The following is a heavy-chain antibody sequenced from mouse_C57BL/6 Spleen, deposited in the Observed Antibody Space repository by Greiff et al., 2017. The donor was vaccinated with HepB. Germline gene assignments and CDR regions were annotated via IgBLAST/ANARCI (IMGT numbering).Heavy chain of an antibody. CDR2: ISSGSSTI. J-gene: IGHJ4*01. V-gene: IGHV5-17*01. D-gene: IGHD1-1*01. CDR1: GFTFSDYG. CDR3: ARGFAVVAPNAMDY. Sequence: EVKLMESGGGLVKPGGSLKLSCAASGFTFSDYGMHWVRQAPEKGLEWVAYISSGSSTIYYADTVKGRFTISRDNAKNTLFLQMTSLRSEDTAMYYCARGFAVVAPNAMDYWGQGTSVTVSS.